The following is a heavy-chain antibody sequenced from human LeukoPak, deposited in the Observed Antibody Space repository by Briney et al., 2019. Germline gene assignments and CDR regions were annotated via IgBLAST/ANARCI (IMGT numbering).Heavy chain of an antibody. CDR3: ARHRGPVWFGELFDAFDI. J-gene: IGHJ3*02. Sequence: GEPLKISCKGSGYSLTSYWIGWVRQMPGKGLEWMGIIYPGDSDTRYSPSFQGQVPISADKSISTAYLQWSSLKASDTAMYYCARHRGPVWFGELFDAFDIWGQGTMVTVSS. D-gene: IGHD3-10*01. CDR2: IYPGDSDT. V-gene: IGHV5-51*01. CDR1: GYSLTSYW.